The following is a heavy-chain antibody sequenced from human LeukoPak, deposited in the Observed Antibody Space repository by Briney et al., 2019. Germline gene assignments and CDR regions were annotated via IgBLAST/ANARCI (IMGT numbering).Heavy chain of an antibody. CDR3: AKDRDCSSSTSCLIWGFDY. J-gene: IGHJ4*02. Sequence: GSLRLSCAASGFTFSTYSMNWLRLAPRKGLEWVSSISPDSNYKYYVDSVKGRFTISRDNAKSSLYLQMNSLRAEDTAVYYCAKDRDCSSSTSCLIWGFDYWGQGTLVTVSS. CDR1: GFTFSTYS. V-gene: IGHV3-21*01. CDR2: ISPDSNYK. D-gene: IGHD2-2*01.